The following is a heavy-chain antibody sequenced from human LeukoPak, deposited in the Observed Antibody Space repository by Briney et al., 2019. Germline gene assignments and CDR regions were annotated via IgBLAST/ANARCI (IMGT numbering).Heavy chain of an antibody. Sequence: GASVKVCCKASGYTFTSYDINWVRQATGQALEWMGWMNPNSGNTGYAQKFQGRVTITRNTSISTAYMELSSLRSEDTAVYYCTRRGLGATTVDYWGQGTLVTVSS. CDR3: TRRGLGATTVDY. V-gene: IGHV1-8*03. CDR1: GYTFTSYD. D-gene: IGHD1-26*01. CDR2: MNPNSGNT. J-gene: IGHJ4*02.